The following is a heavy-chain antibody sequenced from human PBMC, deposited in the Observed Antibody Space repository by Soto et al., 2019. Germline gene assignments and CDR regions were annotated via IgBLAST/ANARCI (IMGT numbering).Heavy chain of an antibody. CDR2: ISGSGGST. V-gene: IGHV3-23*01. J-gene: IGHJ4*02. D-gene: IGHD3-10*01. CDR3: AKLPYGSGSFLYFDY. Sequence: PGGSLRLSCAASGFTFSSYAMSWVRQAPGKGLEWVSAISGSGGSTYYADSVKGRFTISRDNSKNTLYLQMNSLRAEDTAVYYCAKLPYGSGSFLYFDYWGQGTLVTVSS. CDR1: GFTFSSYA.